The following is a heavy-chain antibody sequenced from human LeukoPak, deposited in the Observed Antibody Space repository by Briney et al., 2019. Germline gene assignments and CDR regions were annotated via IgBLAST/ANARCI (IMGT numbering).Heavy chain of an antibody. Sequence: GGSLRLSCAASGFTFSSYSMNWVRQAPGKWLEWVSSISSSSSYIYYADSVKGRFTISRDNAKNSLYLQMNSLRAEDTAVYYCARDRSGYSYGSYFDYWGQGTLVTVSS. D-gene: IGHD5-18*01. V-gene: IGHV3-21*01. CDR1: GFTFSSYS. J-gene: IGHJ4*02. CDR3: ARDRSGYSYGSYFDY. CDR2: ISSSSSYI.